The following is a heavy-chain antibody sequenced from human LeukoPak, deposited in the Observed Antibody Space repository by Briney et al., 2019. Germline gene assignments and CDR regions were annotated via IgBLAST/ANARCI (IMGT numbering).Heavy chain of an antibody. CDR2: IYYSGGNT. CDR1: GFGFSTHA. Sequence: PGGSLRLSCAASGFGFSTHAMSWVRQAPGKGLEWVSTIYYSGGNTYSADSVKGRFTISRDNSKNTLYLQMNSLRAEDTAVYYCANVLRRGPGYWGQGTLVTVSS. D-gene: IGHD2/OR15-2a*01. J-gene: IGHJ4*02. V-gene: IGHV3-23*01. CDR3: ANVLRRGPGY.